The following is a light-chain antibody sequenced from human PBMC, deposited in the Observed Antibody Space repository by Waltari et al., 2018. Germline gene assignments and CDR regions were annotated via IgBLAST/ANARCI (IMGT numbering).Light chain of an antibody. CDR3: SSYAGSNTLV. CDR1: SSDVGGYDS. V-gene: IGLV2-14*03. CDR2: RVS. J-gene: IGLJ2*01. Sequence: QSALTQPGSVSGSPGQSITISCTGTSSDVGGYDSVNWYKKHPGKAPTILLHRVSSRPSGVSNRFSGSKSGNAASLTISGLQAEDEADYFCSSYAGSNTLVFGGGTQVTVL.